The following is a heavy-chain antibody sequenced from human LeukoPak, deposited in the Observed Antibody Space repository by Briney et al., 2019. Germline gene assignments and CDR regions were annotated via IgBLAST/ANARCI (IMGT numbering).Heavy chain of an antibody. CDR1: GFTFISYD. D-gene: IGHD1-26*01. CDR3: ARDLVSGAPDYFDS. V-gene: IGHV3-30-3*01. Sequence: GGSLRLSCAASGFTFISYDIHWVRQARGKGLQWVAVMSSDGSIKIYTDSVKGRFTISRDNSKNTLYLEMNSLRVDDTAVYYCARDLVSGAPDYFDSWGQGTLVTVSS. CDR2: MSSDGSIK. J-gene: IGHJ4*02.